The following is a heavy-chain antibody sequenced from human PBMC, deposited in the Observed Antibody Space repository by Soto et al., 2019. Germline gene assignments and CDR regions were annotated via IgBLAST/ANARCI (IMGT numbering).Heavy chain of an antibody. CDR2: FDPEDGET. V-gene: IGHV1-24*01. D-gene: IGHD3-22*01. CDR1: GYTLTELS. J-gene: IGHJ4*02. CDR3: ATVLQTYYYDSSGYTFDY. Sequence: ASVKVSCKVSGYTLTELSMHWVRQAPGKGLEWMGGFDPEDGETIYAQKFQGRVTMTEDTSTDTAYMELSSLRSEDTALYYCATVLQTYYYDSSGYTFDYWGQGTLVTVSS.